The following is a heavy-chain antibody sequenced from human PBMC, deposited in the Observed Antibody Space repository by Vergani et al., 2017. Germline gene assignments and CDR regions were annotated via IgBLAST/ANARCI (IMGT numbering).Heavy chain of an antibody. Sequence: QVQLVQSGAEVKKPGSSVKVPCKASGGTFSSYAISWVRQAPGQGLEWMGGIIPIFGTAHYEQKFQGRVTITADESTGTAYMELSSLRSEDTAVYYCARGDEYYDSSSYPPGXFDPWGQGTLVTVSS. V-gene: IGHV1-69*01. J-gene: IGHJ5*02. CDR1: GGTFSSYA. CDR3: ARGDEYYDSSSYPPGXFDP. D-gene: IGHD3-22*01. CDR2: IIPIFGTA.